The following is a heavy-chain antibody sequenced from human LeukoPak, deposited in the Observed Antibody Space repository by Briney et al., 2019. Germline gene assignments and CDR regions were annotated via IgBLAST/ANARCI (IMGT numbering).Heavy chain of an antibody. J-gene: IGHJ6*02. D-gene: IGHD3-22*01. CDR3: ARAEYDDYYYYGMDV. V-gene: IGHV4-4*02. CDR1: GGSISSSNW. CDR2: IYHSGST. Sequence: SETLSLTCAVSGGSISSSNWWSWVRQPPGKGLEWIGEIYHSGSTNYNPSLKSRVTISVDKSKNQFSLKLSSVTAADTAVYYCARAEYDDYYYYGMDVWGQGTTVTVSS.